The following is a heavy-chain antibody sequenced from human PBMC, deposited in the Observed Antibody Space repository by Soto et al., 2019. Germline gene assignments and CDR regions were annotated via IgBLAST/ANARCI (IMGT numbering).Heavy chain of an antibody. J-gene: IGHJ3*02. CDR2: ISGSGGST. V-gene: IGHV3-23*01. D-gene: IGHD4-17*01. CDR1: VFTFSSYP. Sequence: EVQLLESGGGLVQPGGSLRLSCAASVFTFSSYPMSWVPQARGKGLEWVSAISGSGGSTYYADSVKGRFTISRDNSKNTLYLQMNSLRAEDTAVYYCAKVHSPRDYGDYGAFDIWGQGTMVTVSS. CDR3: AKVHSPRDYGDYGAFDI.